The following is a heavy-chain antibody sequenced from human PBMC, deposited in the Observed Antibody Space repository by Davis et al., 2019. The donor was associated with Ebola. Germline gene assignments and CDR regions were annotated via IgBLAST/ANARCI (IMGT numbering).Heavy chain of an antibody. CDR1: GGSFSGYY. D-gene: IGHD1-20*01. Sequence: PSETLSLTCAVYGGSFSGYYWSWIRQPPGKGLEWIGEINHSGSTNYNPSLKSRVTISVDTSKNQFSLKLSSVTAADTAVYYCARDNYWFDPWGQGTLVTVSS. J-gene: IGHJ5*02. CDR2: INHSGST. CDR3: ARDNYWFDP. V-gene: IGHV4-34*01.